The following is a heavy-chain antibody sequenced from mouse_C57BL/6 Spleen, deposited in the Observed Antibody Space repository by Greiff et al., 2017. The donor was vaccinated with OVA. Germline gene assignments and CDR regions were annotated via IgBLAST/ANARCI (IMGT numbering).Heavy chain of an antibody. Sequence: QVQLQQSGAELVKPGASVKISCTASGYAFSSYWMNWVKQRPGKGLEWIGQIYPGDGDTNYNGKFKGKATLTADNSSSTAYMQLSSLTSEDSAVYFCARGDDGYVRWCAYWGQGTLVTVSA. CDR1: GYAFSSYW. CDR2: IYPGDGDT. J-gene: IGHJ3*01. D-gene: IGHD2-3*01. CDR3: ARGDDGYVRWCAY. V-gene: IGHV1-80*01.